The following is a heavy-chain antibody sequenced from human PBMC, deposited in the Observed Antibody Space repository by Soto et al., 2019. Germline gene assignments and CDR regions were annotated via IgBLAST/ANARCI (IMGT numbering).Heavy chain of an antibody. CDR2: ST. CDR1: GFSLTTRGMT. CDR3: TIRKDTSRGPIY. D-gene: IGHD6-13*01. J-gene: IGHJ4*02. Sequence: SGPTLVNPTQTLTLTCTVSGFSLTTRGMTLGWIRQPPGKAPEWLALSTQYSPSLQSRLTFTEDTSKKPVVLTMTNMDPVDTATYYCTIRKDTSRGPIYWGQGTMVTVSS. V-gene: IGHV2-5*01.